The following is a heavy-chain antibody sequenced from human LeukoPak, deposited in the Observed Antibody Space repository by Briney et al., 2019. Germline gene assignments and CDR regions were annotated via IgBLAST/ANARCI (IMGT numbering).Heavy chain of an antibody. CDR2: ISNSGYTS. CDR1: GFTFDDYA. CDR3: ARDGSSGWSSPYYMDV. Sequence: GRSLRLSCAASGFTFDDYAMHWVRQAPGKGLEWVSGISNSGYTSYQADSVKGRFTISSDNSKNTLYLQTNSLRAEDTAVYYCARDGSSGWSSPYYMDVRGKGTTVTVSS. V-gene: IGHV3-23*01. D-gene: IGHD6-19*01. J-gene: IGHJ6*03.